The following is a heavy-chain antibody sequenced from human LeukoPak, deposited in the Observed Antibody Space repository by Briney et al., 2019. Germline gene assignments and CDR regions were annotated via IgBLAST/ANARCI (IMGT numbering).Heavy chain of an antibody. CDR2: ISGSGGST. CDR1: GFTFSSYA. V-gene: IGHV3-23*01. J-gene: IGHJ4*02. D-gene: IGHD4-17*01. CDR3: AKDSAVTTRSLALG. Sequence: GGSLRPSCAASGFTFSSYAMSWVRQAPGKGLEWVSVISGSGGSTYSAESVKGRFTISRDNSKNTLYLQMNSLRAEDTAIYYCAKDSAVTTRSLALGWGQGTLVTVSS.